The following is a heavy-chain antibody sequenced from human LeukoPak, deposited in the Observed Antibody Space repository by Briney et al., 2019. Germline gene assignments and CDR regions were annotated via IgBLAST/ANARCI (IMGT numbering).Heavy chain of an antibody. CDR1: GFIVSSNY. J-gene: IGHJ6*03. V-gene: IGHV3-66*01. D-gene: IGHD3-10*01. CDR3: AINTSIRGVIIMDV. CDR2: IYSGGTT. Sequence: PGGSLRLSCAASGFIVSSNYMTWVRQAPGKGLEWVSLIYSGGTTYYADSVKGRFTISRDNSKNTLYLQMNSLRAEDAAVYYCAINTSIRGVIIMDVWGKGTTVTISS.